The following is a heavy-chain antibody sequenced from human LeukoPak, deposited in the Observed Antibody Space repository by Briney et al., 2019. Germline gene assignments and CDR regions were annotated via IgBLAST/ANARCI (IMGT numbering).Heavy chain of an antibody. D-gene: IGHD3-22*01. Sequence: QSGGSLRLSCAASGFTFSSYAMSWVRQAPGKGLEWVSAISGSGGSTYYADSVKGRFTISRDNSKNTLYLQMNSLRAEDTAVYYCAKDLNYYDSSGEEYWGQGTLVTVSS. CDR2: ISGSGGST. CDR3: AKDLNYYDSSGEEY. CDR1: GFTFSSYA. J-gene: IGHJ4*02. V-gene: IGHV3-23*01.